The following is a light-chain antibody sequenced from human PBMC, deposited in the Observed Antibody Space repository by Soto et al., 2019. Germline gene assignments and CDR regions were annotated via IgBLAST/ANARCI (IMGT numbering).Light chain of an antibody. V-gene: IGKV1-39*01. Sequence: DIQMTQSPSSLSASVGDRVTITCRASQSISSYLNWYQQKPGKAPKLLIYAASSLQSGVPSRFSGRGSGTDFTLTISSLQTEDFATYYCQQSYSTPRTFGGGTKVDIK. CDR3: QQSYSTPRT. CDR2: AAS. CDR1: QSISSY. J-gene: IGKJ4*01.